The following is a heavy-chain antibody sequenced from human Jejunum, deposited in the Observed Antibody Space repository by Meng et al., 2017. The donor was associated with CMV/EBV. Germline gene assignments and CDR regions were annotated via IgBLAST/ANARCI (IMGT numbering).Heavy chain of an antibody. CDR1: GSA. Sequence: GSAVNGVRQASGKGLEWVGRIRSKANNYATAYAASVKGRFTFSRDDSENTAYLQMNSLKTEDTAVYYCSSSCSGATCYDYYGMDVWGQGTTVTVSS. V-gene: IGHV3-73*01. CDR3: SSSCSGATCYDYYGMDV. CDR2: IRSKANNYAT. D-gene: IGHD2-15*01. J-gene: IGHJ6*02.